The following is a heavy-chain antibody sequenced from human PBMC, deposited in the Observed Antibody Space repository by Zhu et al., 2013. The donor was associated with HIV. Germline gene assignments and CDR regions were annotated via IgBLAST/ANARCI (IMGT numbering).Heavy chain of an antibody. V-gene: IGHV1-2*02. CDR2: INPNSGGT. CDR3: ARVGDGSPSSYYYYYMDV. CDR1: GYTFTGYY. Sequence: QVQLVQSGAEVKKPGASVKVSCKASGYTFTGYYMHWVRQAPGQGLEWMGWINPNSGGTNYAQKFQGRVTMTRDTSISTAYMELSRLRSDDTAVYYCARVGDGSPSSYYYYYMDVWGQRGPRSPSP. J-gene: IGHJ6*03. D-gene: IGHD1-26*01.